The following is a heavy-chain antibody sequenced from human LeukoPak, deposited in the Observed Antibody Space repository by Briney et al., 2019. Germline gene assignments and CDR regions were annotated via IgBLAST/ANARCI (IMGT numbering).Heavy chain of an antibody. CDR2: IYYSGST. D-gene: IGHD2-2*01. V-gene: IGHV4-59*01. J-gene: IGHJ5*02. CDR1: GGFISSYY. Sequence: PSETLSLTCTVSGGFISSYYWSWIRQPPGKGLEWIGYIYYSGSTNYNPSLKSRVTISVDTSKNQFSLKLSSVTAADTAVYYCARGCVVVPAAMGWFDPWGQGTLVTVSS. CDR3: ARGCVVVPAAMGWFDP.